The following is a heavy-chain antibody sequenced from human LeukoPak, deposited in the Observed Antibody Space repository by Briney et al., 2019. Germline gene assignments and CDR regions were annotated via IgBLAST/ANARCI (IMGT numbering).Heavy chain of an antibody. CDR1: GYTFTSYY. V-gene: IGHV1-46*01. Sequence: ASVKVSCKASGYTFTSYYMHWVRQAPGQGLEWMGIINPSGGSTSYAQKFQGRVTMTRDTSTSTVYMELSSLRSEDTAVYYCAREGERHGVAAPAPFDYWGQGTLVTVSS. CDR2: INPSGGST. J-gene: IGHJ4*02. CDR3: AREGERHGVAAPAPFDY. D-gene: IGHD2-2*01.